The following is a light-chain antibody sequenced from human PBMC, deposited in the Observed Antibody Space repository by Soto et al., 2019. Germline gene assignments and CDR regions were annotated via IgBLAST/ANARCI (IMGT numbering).Light chain of an antibody. Sequence: EIVMTQSPATLSVSPGERATLSCRASQSVGIKLAWYQQKPGQAPRLLIYGASTRATGIPARFSGSGSGTEFTLIINSLQSEDFAVYHCQQYNYWSSITFGGGTKVDIK. V-gene: IGKV3-15*01. CDR1: QSVGIK. CDR2: GAS. CDR3: QQYNYWSSIT. J-gene: IGKJ4*01.